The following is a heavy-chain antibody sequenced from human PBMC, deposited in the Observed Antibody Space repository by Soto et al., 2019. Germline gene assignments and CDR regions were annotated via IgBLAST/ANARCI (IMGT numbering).Heavy chain of an antibody. Sequence: GGSLRLSCAASGFTFSSYAMSWVRQAPGKGLEWVSAISGSGGSTYYADSVKGRFTISRDNSKNTLYLQMNSLRAEDTAVYYCARAGLTGTTFVGEAGYGMDVWGQGTTVTVSS. CDR1: GFTFSSYA. J-gene: IGHJ6*02. D-gene: IGHD1-7*01. CDR2: ISGSGGST. CDR3: ARAGLTGTTFVGEAGYGMDV. V-gene: IGHV3-23*01.